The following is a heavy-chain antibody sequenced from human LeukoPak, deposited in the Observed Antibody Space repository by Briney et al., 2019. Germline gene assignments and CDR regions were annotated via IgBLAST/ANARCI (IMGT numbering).Heavy chain of an antibody. CDR3: TIGYYIFDF. D-gene: IGHD3-22*01. CDR1: GNTFTNYE. V-gene: IGHV1-8*01. J-gene: IGHJ4*02. Sequence: ASVKVSCKAAGNTFTNYEINWVRQAPGQGLERMGWVNTDSGKTAYAQKFQGRVTLTRDTSMTTAYMELSSLRSEDTAVYYCTIGYYIFDFWGQGTLVTVSS. CDR2: VNTDSGKT.